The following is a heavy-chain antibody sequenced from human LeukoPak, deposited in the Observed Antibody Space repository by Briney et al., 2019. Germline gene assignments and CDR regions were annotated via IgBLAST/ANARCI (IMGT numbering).Heavy chain of an antibody. Sequence: GGSLRLSCAASGFTFSSYAMSWVRQAPGKGLEWVSAISGSGGSKYYADSVKGRFTISRDNSKNTLYLQMNSLRDEDTAVYYCAKVGRAQGSGNPRAPIDYWGQGTLVTVSS. D-gene: IGHD3-10*01. J-gene: IGHJ4*02. V-gene: IGHV3-23*01. CDR2: ISGSGGSK. CDR1: GFTFSSYA. CDR3: AKVGRAQGSGNPRAPIDY.